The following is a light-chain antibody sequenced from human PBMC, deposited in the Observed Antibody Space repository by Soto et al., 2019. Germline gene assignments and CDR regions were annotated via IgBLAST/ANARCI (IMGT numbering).Light chain of an antibody. CDR1: QDISNY. CDR3: QQYDNLLPWT. CDR2: DAS. J-gene: IGKJ1*01. V-gene: IGKV1-33*01. Sequence: DIQMTQSPYSLSASVGDRVTITLQASQDISNYLNWYQQKPGKAPKLLIYDASNLETGVPSRFSGSGSGTDFTFTISSLQPEDIATYYCQQYDNLLPWTFGQGTKVDIK.